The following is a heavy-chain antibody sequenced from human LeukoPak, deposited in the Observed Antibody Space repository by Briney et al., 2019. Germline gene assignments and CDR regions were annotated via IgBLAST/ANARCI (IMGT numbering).Heavy chain of an antibody. V-gene: IGHV1-69*06. Sequence: ASVKVSCKASGGTFSSYAISWVRQAPGQGLEWMGGIIPIFGTANYAQKLQGRVTITADKSTSTAYMELSSLRSEDTAVYYCARETGSGWYGTIDYWGQGTLVTVSS. CDR3: ARETGSGWYGTIDY. J-gene: IGHJ4*02. CDR1: GGTFSSYA. D-gene: IGHD6-19*01. CDR2: IIPIFGTA.